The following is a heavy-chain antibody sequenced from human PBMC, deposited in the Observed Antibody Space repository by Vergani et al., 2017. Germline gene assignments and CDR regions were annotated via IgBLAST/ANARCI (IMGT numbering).Heavy chain of an antibody. D-gene: IGHD2-2*01. CDR2: IYDSGDT. CDR3: AKTVVPAANPIQYFYYYGMDV. Sequence: QVQLQESGPGLVKPSETLSLTCSVSGDSMNTYYWTWIRQPPGKGLEWIGYIYDSGDTKYNPSLKSRVTMSLDTSKNQFSLNLYSVTAADTAVFYCAKTVVPAANPIQYFYYYGMDVWGQGTTVTVSS. V-gene: IGHV4-59*01. J-gene: IGHJ6*02. CDR1: GDSMNTYY.